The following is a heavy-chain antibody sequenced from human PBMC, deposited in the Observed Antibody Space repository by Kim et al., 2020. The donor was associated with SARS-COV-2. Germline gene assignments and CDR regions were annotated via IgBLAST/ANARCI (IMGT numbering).Heavy chain of an antibody. CDR2: INHSGST. J-gene: IGHJ6*02. CDR3: ARVRRGAARLHYYYYGMDV. D-gene: IGHD6-6*01. CDR1: GGSFSGYY. V-gene: IGHV4-34*01. Sequence: SETLSLTCAVYGGSFSGYYWSWIRQPPGKGLEWIGEINHSGSTNYNPSLKSRVTISVDTSKNQFSLKLSSVTAADTAVYYCARVRRGAARLHYYYYGMDVWGQGTTVTVSS.